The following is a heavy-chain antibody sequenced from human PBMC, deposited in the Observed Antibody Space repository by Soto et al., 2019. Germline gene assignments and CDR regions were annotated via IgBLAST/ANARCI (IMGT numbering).Heavy chain of an antibody. Sequence: GGSLRLSSAASGFTFSSYGMHWVRQAPGKGLEWVAVISYDGSNRYYADSVKGRFTISRDNSKNTLYLQMNSLRAEDTAVYYCAKDQMIVVVTLPGNYWGHGTLVTVSS. CDR1: GFTFSSYG. D-gene: IGHD3-22*01. J-gene: IGHJ4*01. CDR2: ISYDGSNR. V-gene: IGHV3-30*18. CDR3: AKDQMIVVVTLPGNY.